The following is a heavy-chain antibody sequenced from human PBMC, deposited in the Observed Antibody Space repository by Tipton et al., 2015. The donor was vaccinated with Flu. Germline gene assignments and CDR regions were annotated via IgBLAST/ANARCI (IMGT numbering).Heavy chain of an antibody. V-gene: IGHV4-59*12. Sequence: TLSLTCTVSGGSISTYYWNWIRQPPGKGLEWIGYIYYTGSTNYNPSLKSRVTISLDTSKNQFSLKLSSVTAADTAVYYCARGASSGWFDPWGQGTLVTVSS. CDR1: GGSISTYY. J-gene: IGHJ5*02. CDR2: IYYTGST. CDR3: ARGASSGWFDP. D-gene: IGHD2-8*02.